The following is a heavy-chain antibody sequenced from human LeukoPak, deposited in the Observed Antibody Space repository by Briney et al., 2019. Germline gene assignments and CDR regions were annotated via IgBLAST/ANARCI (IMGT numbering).Heavy chain of an antibody. V-gene: IGHV3-30*02. Sequence: PGVSLRLSCAVSGFTLWSCGMHWVRQAPGKGLEWLAGISHDGGNKYYADSVKGRFTISRDNSKNTLDLQMNSLRAEDTALYYCAKETMVTLGSYFHYWGQGTQVTVSS. CDR2: ISHDGGNK. CDR1: GFTLWSCG. CDR3: AKETMVTLGSYFHY. J-gene: IGHJ4*02. D-gene: IGHD4-23*01.